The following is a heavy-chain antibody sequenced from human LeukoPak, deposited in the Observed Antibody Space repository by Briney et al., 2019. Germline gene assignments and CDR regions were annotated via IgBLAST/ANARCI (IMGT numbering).Heavy chain of an antibody. J-gene: IGHJ6*03. Sequence: GSSVKVSCKASGGTFSSYAISWVRQAPGQGLEWMGGIIPIFGTANYAQKFQGRVTITADKSTSTAYMELSSLRSEDTAVYYCARVGYSSFGDYMDVWGKGTTVTVSS. CDR3: ARVGYSSFGDYMDV. D-gene: IGHD6-13*01. CDR1: GGTFSSYA. V-gene: IGHV1-69*06. CDR2: IIPIFGTA.